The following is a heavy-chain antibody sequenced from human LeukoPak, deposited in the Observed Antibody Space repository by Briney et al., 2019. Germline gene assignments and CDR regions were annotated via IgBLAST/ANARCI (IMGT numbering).Heavy chain of an antibody. CDR2: INPSGNNT. CDR1: GHTFTTYH. Sequence: ASGKVSCKASGHTFTTYHMHWVRQAPGQGLEWMGIINPSGNNTNYAQKFQGRVTMTKDTSTNTVYMELSSLRSEDAAIYYCAREAHGSETYYSVDYRGHGTLVTVSS. CDR3: AREAHGSETYYSVDY. J-gene: IGHJ4*01. D-gene: IGHD3-10*01. V-gene: IGHV1-46*01.